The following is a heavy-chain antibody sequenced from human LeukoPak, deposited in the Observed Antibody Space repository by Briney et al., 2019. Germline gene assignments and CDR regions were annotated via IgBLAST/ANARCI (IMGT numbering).Heavy chain of an antibody. CDR3: AKGSVSYYFDY. CDR2: IWYDGSNK. Sequence: GGSLRLSCAASGFTFSSYGMHWVRQAPDKGLEWVAVIWYDGSNKCYADSVKGRFTISRDNSKNTLYLQMNSLRAEDTAVYYCAKGSVSYYFDYWGQGTLVTVSS. D-gene: IGHD5/OR15-5a*01. CDR1: GFTFSSYG. V-gene: IGHV3-33*06. J-gene: IGHJ4*02.